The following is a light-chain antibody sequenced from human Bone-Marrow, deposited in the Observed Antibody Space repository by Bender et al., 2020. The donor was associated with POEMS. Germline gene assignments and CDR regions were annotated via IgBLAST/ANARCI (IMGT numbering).Light chain of an antibody. J-gene: IGLJ2*01. CDR1: SSDIGGWHF. CDR2: EVT. Sequence: QSALTQPPSASGSPGQSVTISCTGTSSDIGGWHFVSWYQQRPGKAPKLMIFEVTKRPSGVPDRFSGSKSANTASLTVSGLQAEDEATYYCVSYAGNNRLLFGGGTELTVL. V-gene: IGLV2-8*01. CDR3: VSYAGNNRLL.